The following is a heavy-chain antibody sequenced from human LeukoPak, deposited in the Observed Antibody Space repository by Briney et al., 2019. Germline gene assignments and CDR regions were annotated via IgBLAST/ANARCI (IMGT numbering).Heavy chain of an antibody. CDR1: GGSISSYY. V-gene: IGHV4-4*07. CDR2: IYTSGST. D-gene: IGHD5-18*01. Sequence: SETLSLTCTVSGGSISSYYWSWIRQPAGKGLEWIGRIYTSGSTNYNPSLKSRVTMSVDTSKNQFSLKLSSVTAADTAVYYCARGQKYRNGYTVTELGSGYFDYWGQGTLVTVSS. J-gene: IGHJ4*02. CDR3: ARGQKYRNGYTVTELGSGYFDY.